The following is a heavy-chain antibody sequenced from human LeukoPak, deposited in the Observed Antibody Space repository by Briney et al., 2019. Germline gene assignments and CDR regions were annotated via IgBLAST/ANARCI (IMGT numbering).Heavy chain of an antibody. Sequence: SETLSLTCTVSGGSISSGDYYWSWVRQPPGKGLGWIGYIYYSGSTYYNPSLKSRVTISVDTSKNQFSLKLSSVTAADTAVYYCARSSPRGLSGYRTGPPYFDYWGQGTLVTVSS. CDR2: IYYSGST. CDR3: ARSSPRGLSGYRTGPPYFDY. J-gene: IGHJ4*02. CDR1: GGSISSGDYY. V-gene: IGHV4-30-4*01. D-gene: IGHD3-22*01.